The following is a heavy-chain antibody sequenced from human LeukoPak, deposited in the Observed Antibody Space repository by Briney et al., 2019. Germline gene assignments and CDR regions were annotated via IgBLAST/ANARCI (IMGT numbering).Heavy chain of an antibody. CDR3: ARARGSGYCSGGSCYLVDYYYGMDV. Sequence: GGSLRLSCAASGFTFSSYWMHWVRQAPGKGLVWVSRINSDGRSASYADSVKGRFTISRDNAKNTLYLQMNSLRAEDTAVYYCARARGSGYCSGGSCYLVDYYYGMDVWGQGTTVTVSS. J-gene: IGHJ6*02. V-gene: IGHV3-74*01. D-gene: IGHD2-15*01. CDR2: INSDGRSA. CDR1: GFTFSSYW.